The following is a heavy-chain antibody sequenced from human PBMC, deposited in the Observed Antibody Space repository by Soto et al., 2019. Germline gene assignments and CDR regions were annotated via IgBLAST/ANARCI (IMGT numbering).Heavy chain of an antibody. D-gene: IGHD5-12*01. Sequence: SQTLSLTCVISGDSVSSNNAAWNRIRQSPSRGLEWLGRTYYRSKWYNEYAVSVKSRITVDSDTSKNQFSLQLNSVTPEDTAVYYCARDRGASGYDNWGQGTLVTVSS. V-gene: IGHV6-1*01. CDR2: TYYRSKWYN. CDR3: ARDRGASGYDN. J-gene: IGHJ4*02. CDR1: GDSVSSNNAA.